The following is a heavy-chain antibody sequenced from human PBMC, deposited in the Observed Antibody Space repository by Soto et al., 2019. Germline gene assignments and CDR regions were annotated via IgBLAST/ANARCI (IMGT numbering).Heavy chain of an antibody. CDR2: IYPGDSDT. D-gene: IGHD6-13*01. CDR3: ARKPADGYYYYGMDV. CDR1: GYSFTSYW. V-gene: IGHV5-51*01. Sequence: XDSLKLSCKGSGYSFTSYWIGLVRQMPGKGLEWMGIIYPGDSDTRYSPSFQGQVTISADKSISTAYLQWSSLKASDTAMYYCARKPADGYYYYGMDVWGQGTTVTVSS. J-gene: IGHJ6*02.